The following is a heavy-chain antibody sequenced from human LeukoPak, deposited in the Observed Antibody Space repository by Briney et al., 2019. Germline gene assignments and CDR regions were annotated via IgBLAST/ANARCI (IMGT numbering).Heavy chain of an antibody. J-gene: IGHJ4*02. CDR2: ISAYNGNT. CDR1: GYTFTGYY. D-gene: IGHD4-17*01. Sequence: GASVKVSCKASGYTFTGYYMHWVRQAPGQGLEWMGWISAYNGNTNYAQKLQGRVTMTTDTSTSTAYMELRSLRSDDTAVYYCARDMDDYGDRWADFDYWGQGTLVTVSS. V-gene: IGHV1-18*04. CDR3: ARDMDDYGDRWADFDY.